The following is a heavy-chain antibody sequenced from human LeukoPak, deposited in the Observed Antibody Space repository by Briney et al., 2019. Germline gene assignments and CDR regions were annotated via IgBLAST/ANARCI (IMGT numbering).Heavy chain of an antibody. V-gene: IGHV3-66*01. J-gene: IGHJ6*02. Sequence: GGSLRLSCAASGFTVSSNYMSWVRQAPGKGLEWVSVIYSGGSTYYADSVKGRFTISRDNSKNTPYLQMNSLRAEDTAVYYCARDLRLGDIFVWGQGTTVTVSS. D-gene: IGHD3-9*01. CDR2: IYSGGST. CDR3: ARDLRLGDIFV. CDR1: GFTVSSNY.